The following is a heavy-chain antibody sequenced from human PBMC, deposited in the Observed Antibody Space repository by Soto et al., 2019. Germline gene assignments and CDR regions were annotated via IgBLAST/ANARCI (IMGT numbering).Heavy chain of an antibody. Sequence: PSETLSLTCTVSNDSIRGGTYYWAWIRQPQGRGLEWIGSLSYLGTTDYNPSLKSRVTISKDASKNQFSLKLTSMTAADTAGYYCARGRYDSGWNEEHFCDQRTLVTVSS. CDR2: LSYLGTT. V-gene: IGHV4-39*01. CDR1: NDSIRGGTYY. CDR3: ARGRYDSGWNEEHF. D-gene: IGHD6-19*01. J-gene: IGHJ4*02.